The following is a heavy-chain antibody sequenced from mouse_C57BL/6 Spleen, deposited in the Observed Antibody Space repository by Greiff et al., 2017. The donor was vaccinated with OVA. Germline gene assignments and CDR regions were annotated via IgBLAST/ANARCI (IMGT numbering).Heavy chain of an antibody. V-gene: IGHV1-15*01. J-gene: IGHJ2*01. CDR3: TRGGYNYFDY. D-gene: IGHD2-2*01. CDR1: GYTFTDYE. CDR2: IDPETGGT. Sequence: QVQLQQSGAELVRPGASVTLSCKASGYTFTDYEMHWVKQTPVHGLEWIGAIDPETGGTAYNQKFKGKAILTADKSSSTAYMELRSLTSEDSAVYYCTRGGYNYFDYWGQGTTLTVSS.